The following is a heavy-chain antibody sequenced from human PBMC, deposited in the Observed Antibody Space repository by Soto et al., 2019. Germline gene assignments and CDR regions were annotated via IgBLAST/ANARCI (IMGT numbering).Heavy chain of an antibody. V-gene: IGHV3-23*01. Sequence: EVRLLESGGGLVQPGGSLRLSCAASRFTFSGYSMSWVRQAPGKGLEWVSGISGSGGSTYYADSVKGRFTISRDNSESTLFLQMNSLRAEDTALYYCAKSYGDTWKHYYFDYWGQGTLVTVSS. D-gene: IGHD3-3*02. J-gene: IGHJ4*02. CDR1: RFTFSGYS. CDR2: ISGSGGST. CDR3: AKSYGDTWKHYYFDY.